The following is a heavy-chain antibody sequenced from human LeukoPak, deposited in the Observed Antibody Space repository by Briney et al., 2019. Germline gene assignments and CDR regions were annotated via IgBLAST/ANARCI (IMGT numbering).Heavy chain of an antibody. V-gene: IGHV4-39*07. J-gene: IGHJ3*02. Sequence: SETLSLTCTVSGGSLSSSSYYWGWIRQPPGKGLELVGCIYYSGSTYYHPSLQRRVTISVDTYNNQLSLQLSSVTAADTAVHYCAREGPAPAVTPTVAFYIWGQGTMVNVSS. D-gene: IGHD2-15*01. CDR3: AREGPAPAVTPTVAFYI. CDR1: GGSLSSSSYY. CDR2: IYYSGST.